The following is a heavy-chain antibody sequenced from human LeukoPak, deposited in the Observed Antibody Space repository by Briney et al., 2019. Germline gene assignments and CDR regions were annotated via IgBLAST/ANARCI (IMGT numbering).Heavy chain of an antibody. CDR1: GGTFSSYA. CDR2: IIPILGIA. J-gene: IGHJ4*02. Sequence: ASVKVSCKASGGTFSSYAISWVRQAPGQGLEWMGRIIPILGIANYAQKFQGRVTMTTDTSTSTAYMELRSLRSDDTAVYYCARDATPYQLLSDYFDYWGQGTLVTVSS. V-gene: IGHV1-69*04. CDR3: ARDATPYQLLSDYFDY. D-gene: IGHD2-2*01.